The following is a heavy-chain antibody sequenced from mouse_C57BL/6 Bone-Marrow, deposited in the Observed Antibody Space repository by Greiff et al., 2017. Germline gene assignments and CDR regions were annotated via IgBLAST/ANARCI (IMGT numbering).Heavy chain of an antibody. D-gene: IGHD2-10*01. J-gene: IGHJ4*01. CDR1: GFSLTSYG. CDR3: TNLLWYYYAMDY. V-gene: IGHV2-5*01. Sequence: VQLQQSGPGLVQPSQSLSITCTVSGFSLTSYGVHWVRQSPGTGLEWLGVIWRGGSPDYNAAFMSRLSITKNNSRSQVFIKMNRQQADDTAIYYCTNLLWYYYAMDYWGQGTSVTVSS. CDR2: IWRGGSP.